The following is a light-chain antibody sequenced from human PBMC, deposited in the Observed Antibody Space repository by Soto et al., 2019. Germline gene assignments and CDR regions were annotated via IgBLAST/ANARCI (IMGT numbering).Light chain of an antibody. CDR1: QSVSSSY. Sequence: EIVLTQSPGTLSLSPGERATLSCRASQSVSSSYLAWYQQKPGQAPRLLIYGASSMATGIPDRFSGSGSMTDFTLTISRLETEDFAVYYCQHYGSSPGTFGPGTKVDIK. CDR3: QHYGSSPGT. CDR2: GAS. V-gene: IGKV3-20*01. J-gene: IGKJ3*01.